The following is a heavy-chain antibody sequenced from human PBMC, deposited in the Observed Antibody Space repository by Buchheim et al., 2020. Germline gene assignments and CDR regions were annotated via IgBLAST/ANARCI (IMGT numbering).Heavy chain of an antibody. CDR3: ARDFTVVPAALWYFDY. Sequence: EVQLVESGGGLVQPGGSLRLSCAASGFTFSSYSMNWVRQAPGKGLEWVSYISSSSSTIYYADSVKGRFTISRDNAKNSLYLRMNSLRDEDTAVYYCARDFTVVPAALWYFDYWGQGTL. D-gene: IGHD2-2*01. V-gene: IGHV3-48*02. J-gene: IGHJ4*02. CDR2: ISSSSSTI. CDR1: GFTFSSYS.